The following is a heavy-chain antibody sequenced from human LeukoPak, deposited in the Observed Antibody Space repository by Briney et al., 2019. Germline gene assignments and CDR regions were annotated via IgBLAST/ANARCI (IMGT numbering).Heavy chain of an antibody. CDR2: ISWNSGSI. CDR1: GFTFDDYA. D-gene: IGHD3-10*01. CDR3: AKDLSPRGHYYYYYGMDV. Sequence: PGRSLRLSCAASGFTFDDYAMHWVRQAPGKGLEWVSGISWNSGSIGYADSVKGRFTISRDNAKNSLYLQVNSLRAEDTALYYCAKDLSPRGHYYYYYGMDVWGQGTTVTVSS. J-gene: IGHJ6*02. V-gene: IGHV3-9*01.